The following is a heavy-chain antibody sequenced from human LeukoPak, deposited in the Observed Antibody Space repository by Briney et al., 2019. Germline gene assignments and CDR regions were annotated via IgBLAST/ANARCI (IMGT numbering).Heavy chain of an antibody. D-gene: IGHD6-19*01. CDR1: GGSFSGYY. Sequence: SETLFLTCAVYGGSFSGYYWRSIRQPPGKGLEWIGEINRSGSANYNPTLKSRVTISVDTSKSQFSLTLSSVAAADTAVYYCARGRVAVAGTNIDYCGQGTLVTVSS. V-gene: IGHV4-34*01. CDR2: INRSGSA. J-gene: IGHJ4*02. CDR3: ARGRVAVAGTNIDY.